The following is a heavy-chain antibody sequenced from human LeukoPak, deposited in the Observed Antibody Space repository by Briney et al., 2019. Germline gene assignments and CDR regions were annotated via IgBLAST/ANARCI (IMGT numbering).Heavy chain of an antibody. Sequence: KSSETLSLTCSVSGYSISNGYYWGWIRQPPGKGLEWIGCIYDSGSTYYNPSLKSRVSISIDTSKNQFSLKLSSVTAADTAVYYCARDLVGGSGAFDIWGQGTMVTVSS. V-gene: IGHV4-38-2*02. CDR1: GYSISNGYY. CDR2: IYDSGST. J-gene: IGHJ3*02. D-gene: IGHD2-2*01. CDR3: ARDLVGGSGAFDI.